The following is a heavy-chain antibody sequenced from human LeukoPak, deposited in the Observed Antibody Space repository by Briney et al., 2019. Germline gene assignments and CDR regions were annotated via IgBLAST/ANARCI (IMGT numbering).Heavy chain of an antibody. CDR2: ISWNSLNQ. D-gene: IGHD2-21*01. Sequence: PGGSLRLSCAASGFTFDNYGMHWVRQVPGKGLEWVPGISWNSLNQGYADSVKGRFTVSRDNAKNSLYLEMNSVRREDTALYYCAKAGIPFGEYYHYHMDVWGRGTTVTISS. CDR3: AKAGIPFGEYYHYHMDV. CDR1: GFTFDNYG. J-gene: IGHJ6*03. V-gene: IGHV3-9*01.